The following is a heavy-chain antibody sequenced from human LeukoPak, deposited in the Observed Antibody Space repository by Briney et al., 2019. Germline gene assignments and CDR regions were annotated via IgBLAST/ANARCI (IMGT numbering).Heavy chain of an antibody. J-gene: IGHJ3*02. Sequence: SETLSLTCTVSGGSISSYYWSWIRQPPGKGLEWIGYIYYSGSTYYNPSLKSRVTISVETSKNQFSLKLSSVTAADTAVYYCATGNYDILTGNAFDIWGQGTMVTVSS. D-gene: IGHD3-9*01. CDR1: GGSISSYY. CDR2: IYYSGST. V-gene: IGHV4-59*08. CDR3: ATGNYDILTGNAFDI.